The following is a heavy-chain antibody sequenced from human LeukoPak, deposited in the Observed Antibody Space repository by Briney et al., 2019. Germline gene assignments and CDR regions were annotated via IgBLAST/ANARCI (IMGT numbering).Heavy chain of an antibody. CDR1: GFTFSSYA. J-gene: IGHJ6*03. Sequence: PGGSLRLSCAASGFTFSSYAMHWVRQAPGKGLEWVAYIRYDGSNKYYADSVKGRFTISRDNSKNTLYLQMNSLRAEDTAVYYCAKASARYSSSWHYMDVWGKGTTVTISS. D-gene: IGHD6-13*01. CDR3: AKASARYSSSWHYMDV. CDR2: IRYDGSNK. V-gene: IGHV3-30*02.